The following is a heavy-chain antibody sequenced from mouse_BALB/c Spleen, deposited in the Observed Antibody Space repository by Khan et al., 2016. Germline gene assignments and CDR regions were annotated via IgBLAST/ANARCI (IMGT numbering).Heavy chain of an antibody. CDR3: ASNGNYEFFAF. J-gene: IGHJ3*01. CDR1: GYTFTNYG. CDR2: INTYTGEP. Sequence: QIQLVQSGPELKKPGETVKISCKASGYTFTNYGMNWVKQAPGQGLKWMGWINTYTGEPTYVADFKGRFAFSLESSASTAYMQITNLTNEDMATYFCASNGNYEFFAFWGQGALVTVSA. D-gene: IGHD2-1*01. V-gene: IGHV9-1*02.